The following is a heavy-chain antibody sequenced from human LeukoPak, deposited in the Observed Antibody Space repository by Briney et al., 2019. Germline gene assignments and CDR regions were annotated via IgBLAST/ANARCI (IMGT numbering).Heavy chain of an antibody. CDR2: ISGSGSNT. V-gene: IGHV3-23*01. CDR1: GFTFSSYA. Sequence: PGGSLRLSCAASGFTFSSYAMSWVRQAPGKGLEWVSAISGSGSNTYYADSVKGRFTISRDNSKNTLYLQMNSLRAEDTAVYYCAKEIPQYYYYGMDVWGQGTTVTVSS. D-gene: IGHD4-11*01. CDR3: AKEIPQYYYYGMDV. J-gene: IGHJ6*02.